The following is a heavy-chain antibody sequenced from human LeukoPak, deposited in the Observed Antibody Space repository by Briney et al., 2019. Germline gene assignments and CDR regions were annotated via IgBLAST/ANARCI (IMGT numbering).Heavy chain of an antibody. V-gene: IGHV3-7*01. CDR3: ARLGVDRTFDY. D-gene: IGHD2-2*01. Sequence: GGSLRLSCTISGFSFSTYWMNWVRQAPGKGLEWVANINQNGSEKYYVDPVKGRFTISRDNAKNSLYLQMNRLRAEDTAVYYCARLGVDRTFDYWGQGTLVTVSS. CDR2: INQNGSEK. CDR1: GFSFSTYW. J-gene: IGHJ4*02.